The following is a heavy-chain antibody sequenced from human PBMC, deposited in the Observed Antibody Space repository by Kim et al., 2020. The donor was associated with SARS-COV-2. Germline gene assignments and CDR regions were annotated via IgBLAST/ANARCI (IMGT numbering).Heavy chain of an antibody. D-gene: IGHD6-6*01. Sequence: GGSLRLSCAASGFTFSSYWMHWVRQAPGKGLVWVSRIHSDGSSTSYADSVKGRFTISRDNAKNTLYLQMNSLRDEDTAVYYCARDREQLVRARYYYNMDVWGKGTTVTVSS. CDR2: IHSDGSST. CDR1: GFTFSSYW. CDR3: ARDREQLVRARYYYNMDV. J-gene: IGHJ6*03. V-gene: IGHV3-74*01.